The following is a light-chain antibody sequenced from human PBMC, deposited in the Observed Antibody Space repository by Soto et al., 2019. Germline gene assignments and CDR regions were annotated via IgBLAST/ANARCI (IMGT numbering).Light chain of an antibody. V-gene: IGKV1-9*01. CDR3: QQLFRYPFA. CDR1: EGIVNY. J-gene: IGKJ5*01. Sequence: IQLTQSPSSLSASVGDRVTITFRASEGIVNYLAWYQQQPGKAPKLLIYGASTLQSGVPSRFTGSGSGTDCTRTMDSLKTADFATYHCQQLFRYPFAFGQGTRLEIK. CDR2: GAS.